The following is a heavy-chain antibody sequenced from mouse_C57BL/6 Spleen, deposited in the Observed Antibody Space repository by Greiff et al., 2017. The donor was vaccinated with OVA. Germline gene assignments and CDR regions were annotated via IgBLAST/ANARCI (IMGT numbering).Heavy chain of an antibody. V-gene: IGHV1-15*01. CDR2: IDPETGGT. J-gene: IGHJ2*01. CDR1: GYTFTNYE. Sequence: QVQLQQSGAELVRPGASVTLSCKASGYTFTNYEMHWVKQTPVHGLEWIGAIDPETGGTAYNQKFKGKAILTADKSSSTAYMELRSLTSEDSAVYYCSREELTGAEYFDYWGQGTTLTVSS. D-gene: IGHD4-1*01. CDR3: SREELTGAEYFDY.